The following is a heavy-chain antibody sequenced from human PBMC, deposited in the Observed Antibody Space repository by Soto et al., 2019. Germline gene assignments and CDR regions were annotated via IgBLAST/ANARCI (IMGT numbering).Heavy chain of an antibody. CDR2: IYSGGST. J-gene: IGHJ6*02. CDR3: ARDPPATRHGMDV. Sequence: EVQLVETGGGLIQPGGSLRLSCAASGFTVSSNYMSWVRQAPGKGLEWVSVIYSGGSTYYADSVRGRFTISRDNSKNTLYLQMKSLRAEDTAMYYCARDPPATRHGMDVWGQGTTATVSS. CDR1: GFTVSSNY. V-gene: IGHV3-53*02.